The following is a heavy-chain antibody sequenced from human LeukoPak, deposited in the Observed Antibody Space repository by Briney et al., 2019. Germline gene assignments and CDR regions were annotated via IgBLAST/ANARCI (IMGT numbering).Heavy chain of an antibody. CDR2: ISYDGSNK. Sequence: GGSLRLSCAASGFTFSSYAMHWVRQAPGKGLEWVAVISYDGSNKYYADSVKGRFTISRDNSKNTLYLQMNSLRAEDTAVYYCAKGRPGFYSSGWYPWSWFDPWGQGTLVTVSS. V-gene: IGHV3-30-3*01. J-gene: IGHJ5*02. D-gene: IGHD6-19*01. CDR3: AKGRPGFYSSGWYPWSWFDP. CDR1: GFTFSSYA.